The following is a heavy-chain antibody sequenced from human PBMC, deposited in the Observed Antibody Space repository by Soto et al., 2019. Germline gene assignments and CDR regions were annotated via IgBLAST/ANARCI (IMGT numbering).Heavy chain of an antibody. V-gene: IGHV1-18*01. J-gene: IGHJ4*02. CDR3: ALSPGQQLVAN. CDR1: GYTFTSYG. D-gene: IGHD6-13*01. CDR2: IIAYNGNT. Sequence: ASVKFSCKASGYTFTSYGISWLRQAPGQGIEWMGWIIAYNGNTNYAQKLQGRVTMTTDTSTSTAYMELRSLRSDDTAVYYCALSPGQQLVANWGQGTLVTVSS.